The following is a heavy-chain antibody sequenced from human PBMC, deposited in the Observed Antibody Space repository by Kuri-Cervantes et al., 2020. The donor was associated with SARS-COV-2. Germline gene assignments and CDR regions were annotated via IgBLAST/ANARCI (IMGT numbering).Heavy chain of an antibody. CDR1: GFTFSSYA. CDR2: ISGSGGST. D-gene: IGHD3-10*01. V-gene: IGHV3-23*01. J-gene: IGHJ4*02. Sequence: GGSLRLSCAASGFTFSSYAMSWVRQAPGKGREWVSAISGSGGSTYYADSVKGRFTISGDNSKNTLYLQMNSLRAEDTAVYYCAKEGFFYGSGRHFDYWGQGTLVTVSS. CDR3: AKEGFFYGSGRHFDY.